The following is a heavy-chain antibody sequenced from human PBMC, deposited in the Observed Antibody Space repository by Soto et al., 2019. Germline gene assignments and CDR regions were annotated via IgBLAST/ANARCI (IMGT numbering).Heavy chain of an antibody. CDR1: GYTFTSYG. J-gene: IGHJ6*02. V-gene: IGHV1-18*01. Sequence: QVQLVQSGAEVKKPGASVKVSCKASGYTFTSYGISWVRQAPGQGLEWMGWISAYNGNTNYAQKLQGRVTMTTDTATSTAYRELRSLRSDDTAVYYCARDPDLRWGYYYGMDVWGQGTTVTVSS. CDR3: ARDPDLRWGYYYGMDV. CDR2: ISAYNGNT. D-gene: IGHD4-17*01.